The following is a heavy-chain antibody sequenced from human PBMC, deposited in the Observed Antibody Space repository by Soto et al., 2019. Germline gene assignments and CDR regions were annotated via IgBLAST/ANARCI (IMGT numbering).Heavy chain of an antibody. CDR2: VRNRANSYTT. CDR3: TRMTTVTPDFDY. CDR1: GFIFSDHY. J-gene: IGHJ4*02. D-gene: IGHD4-17*01. V-gene: IGHV3-72*01. Sequence: PGGSLRLSCAASGFIFSDHYMDWVRQAPGKGLDWVGRVRNRANSYTTEYAASVKGRFTISRDDSKSSVYLQMNSLKTDDTAVYYCTRMTTVTPDFDYWGQGTLVTVSS.